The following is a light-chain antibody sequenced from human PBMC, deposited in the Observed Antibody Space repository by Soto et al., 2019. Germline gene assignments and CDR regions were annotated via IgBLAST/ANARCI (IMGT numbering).Light chain of an antibody. CDR1: PSVSSN. CDR2: GAS. V-gene: IGKV3-15*01. Sequence: EIVMTQSPATLSVSPGERATLSCRASPSVSSNLAWYQQKPGQAPRLLIYGASTRATGIPARFSGSGSGTEFTLTISSLQSEDFAVYYCQQYNNWPRTFGQGT. J-gene: IGKJ1*01. CDR3: QQYNNWPRT.